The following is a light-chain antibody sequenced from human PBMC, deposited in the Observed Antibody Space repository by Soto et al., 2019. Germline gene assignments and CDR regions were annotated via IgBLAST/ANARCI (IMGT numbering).Light chain of an antibody. J-gene: IGLJ3*02. Sequence: QLVLTQSPSASASLGASVKLTCTLSSGHSSYAIAWHQQQPEKGPRYLMKLNSDGSHSKGDGLPDRFSGSSSGAERYLNISSLQSEDEADYYCQTWGTGIQVFGGGTKLTVL. CDR1: SGHSSYA. V-gene: IGLV4-69*01. CDR2: LNSDGSH. CDR3: QTWGTGIQV.